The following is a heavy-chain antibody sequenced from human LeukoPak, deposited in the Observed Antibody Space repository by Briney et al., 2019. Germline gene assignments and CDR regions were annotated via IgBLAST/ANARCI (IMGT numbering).Heavy chain of an antibody. D-gene: IGHD6-13*01. J-gene: IGHJ4*02. Sequence: SETLSLTCAVYGGSFSGYYWSWIRQPPGKGLEWIGEINHSGSTYYNPSLKSRVTMSVDTSKNQVSLKLSSVTAADTAIYYCARSSSWFFDYWGQGTLVTVSS. V-gene: IGHV4-34*01. CDR3: ARSSSWFFDY. CDR1: GGSFSGYY. CDR2: INHSGST.